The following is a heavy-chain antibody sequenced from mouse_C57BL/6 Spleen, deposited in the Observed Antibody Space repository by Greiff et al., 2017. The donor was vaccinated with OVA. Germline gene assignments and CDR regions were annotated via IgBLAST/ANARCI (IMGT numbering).Heavy chain of an antibody. CDR3: ARNPANGAYFDY. J-gene: IGHJ2*01. CDR2: INPYNGGT. V-gene: IGHV1-19*01. Sequence: VQLQQSGPVLVKPGASVKMSCKASGYTFTDYYMNWVKQSHGKSLEWIGVINPYNGGTSYNQKFKGKATLTVDKSSSTAYMELNSLTSEDSAVYYCARNPANGAYFDYWGQGTTLTVSS. CDR1: GYTFTDYY. D-gene: IGHD4-1*01.